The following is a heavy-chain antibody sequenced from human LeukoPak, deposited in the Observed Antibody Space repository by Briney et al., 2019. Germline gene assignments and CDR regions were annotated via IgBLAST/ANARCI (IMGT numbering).Heavy chain of an antibody. D-gene: IGHD3-22*01. CDR1: GYTLIDYS. Sequence: GESLKISCKGPGYTLIDYSNAWVRQIPGKGLEWMGFIHPADSHTTYSPSFQGQVTFSADKSTNTAYLQWSSLKASDTAMYYCARPSQLVMGISIGLFDHWGRGTLVTVSS. V-gene: IGHV5-51*01. CDR2: IHPADSHT. J-gene: IGHJ4*02. CDR3: ARPSQLVMGISIGLFDH.